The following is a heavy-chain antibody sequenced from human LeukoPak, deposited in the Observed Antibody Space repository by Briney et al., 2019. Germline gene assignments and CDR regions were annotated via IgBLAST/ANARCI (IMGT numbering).Heavy chain of an antibody. D-gene: IGHD5-18*01. V-gene: IGHV3-73*01. CDR3: AKYTEATGGLYGMDV. Sequence: GGSLKLSCAASGFTFSAFDIHWVRRAPGEGLEWVGRIKPKADNGATAYAASVRGRFTISRDDSKNTAYLQMNSLKTEDTAVYYCAKYTEATGGLYGMDVWGQGTTVTVSS. CDR2: IKPKADNGAT. J-gene: IGHJ6*02. CDR1: GFTFSAFD.